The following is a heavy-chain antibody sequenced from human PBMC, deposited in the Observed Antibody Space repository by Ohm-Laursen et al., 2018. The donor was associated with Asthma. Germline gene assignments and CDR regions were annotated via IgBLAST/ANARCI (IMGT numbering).Heavy chain of an antibody. J-gene: IGHJ4*02. V-gene: IGHV1-69*13. CDR1: GDTFSNHG. CDR2: IVPVFAAA. D-gene: IGHD1-1*01. CDR3: ARDPRTTVIPFFDY. Sequence: GASAKVSCKAPGDTFSNHGFSWLRQAPGQGLEWMGTIVPVFAAAHYAQKFQGRLTITAGESTTTYMELTSLTSDDTAFYYCARDPRTTVIPFFDYWGQGTLVTAS.